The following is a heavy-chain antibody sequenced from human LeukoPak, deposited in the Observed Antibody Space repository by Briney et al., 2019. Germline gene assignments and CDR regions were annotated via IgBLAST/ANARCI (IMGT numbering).Heavy chain of an antibody. CDR3: AKGSYYDSSGSFYFDY. D-gene: IGHD3-22*01. V-gene: IGHV3-23*01. J-gene: IGHJ4*02. Sequence: GGSLRLSCAASGFTFSRYAMSWVRQAPGKGLEWVSGISGSGDNTYYADSVKGRFTISRDNSKNTLYVQVNSLGTEDTAAYYCAKGSYYDSSGSFYFDYWGQGTLVTVSS. CDR2: ISGSGDNT. CDR1: GFTFSRYA.